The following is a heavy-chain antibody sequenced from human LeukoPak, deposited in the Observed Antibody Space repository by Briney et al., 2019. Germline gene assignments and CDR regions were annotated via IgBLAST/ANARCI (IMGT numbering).Heavy chain of an antibody. CDR3: ARADERWDY. D-gene: IGHD2-15*01. Sequence: ASVKVSFKASGCTFTSYYMHWVRQAPGQGLEWMGIINPSGGSSSYAQKFQGRVTMTRDTSTSTVYMELSSLRSEDTAVYYCARADERWDYWGQGTLVTVSS. CDR1: GCTFTSYY. J-gene: IGHJ4*02. CDR2: INPSGGSS. V-gene: IGHV1-46*01.